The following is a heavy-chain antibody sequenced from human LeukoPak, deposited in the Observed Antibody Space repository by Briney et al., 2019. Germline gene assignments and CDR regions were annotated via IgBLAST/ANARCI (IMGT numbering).Heavy chain of an antibody. CDR1: GFTFSDYN. V-gene: IGHV3-21*01. D-gene: IGHD5-12*01. J-gene: IGHJ4*02. CDR2: INSNSAYI. CDR3: ARWYRGYEPKPLDY. Sequence: PGGSLRLSCAASGFTFSDYNMNWVRQAPGKWLEWVSSINSNSAYIYYEDSVKGRFTISRDNAKNSLYLQMNSLRAEDTAVYYCARWYRGYEPKPLDYWGQGTLVTVSS.